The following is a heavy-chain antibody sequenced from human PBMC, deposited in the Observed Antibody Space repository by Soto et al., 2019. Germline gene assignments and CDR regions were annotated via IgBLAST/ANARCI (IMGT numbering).Heavy chain of an antibody. CDR2: ISESGST. CDR1: GQSFSGHS. D-gene: IGHD1-1*01. J-gene: IGHJ4*02. CDR3: ARGSGIVALPGELEDVNYDF. Sequence: QVQLQQWGAGLVKPSETLSLSCAVYGQSFSGHSWACIRQPPGKGLEWSGEISESGSTYYNPSLKSRVTISTDTSKNQFSLKLNSVTAADTAAYFCARGSGIVALPGELEDVNYDFWGQGTLVNVSS. V-gene: IGHV4-34*01.